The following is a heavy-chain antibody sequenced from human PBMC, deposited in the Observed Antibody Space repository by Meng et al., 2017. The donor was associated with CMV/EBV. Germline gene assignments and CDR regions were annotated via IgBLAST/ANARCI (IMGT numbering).Heavy chain of an antibody. D-gene: IGHD4-11*01. J-gene: IGHJ4*02. V-gene: IGHV3-21*01. CDR1: GFTFSSYS. CDR2: ISSSGSYI. Sequence: SCAASGFTFSSYSMNWVRQAPGKGLEWVSSISSSGSYISYADSVKGRFTISRDNAKNSLYLQMNSLRAEDTAVYYCATCMTTVSTSDFWGQGTLVTVSS. CDR3: ATCMTTVSTSDF.